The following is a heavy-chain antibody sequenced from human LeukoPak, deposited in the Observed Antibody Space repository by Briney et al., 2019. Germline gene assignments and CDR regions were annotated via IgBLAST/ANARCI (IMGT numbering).Heavy chain of an antibody. J-gene: IGHJ4*02. D-gene: IGHD2-21*02. CDR3: ARDRCDGDCRDWDY. Sequence: PGGSLRLSCAASGFTFSRNSMIWVRQAPGKGLEWLSSISSSGSSIYYADSVKGRFTISRGNAKNSLYLQMVSLRAEDTAVYYCARDRCDGDCRDWDYWGQGTLVTVSS. CDR2: ISSSGSSI. V-gene: IGHV3-48*04. CDR1: GFTFSRNS.